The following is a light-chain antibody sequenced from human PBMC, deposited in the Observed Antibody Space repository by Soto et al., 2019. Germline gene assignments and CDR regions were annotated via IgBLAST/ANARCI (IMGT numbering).Light chain of an antibody. CDR2: DAS. Sequence: DIQMTQSPSTLSASVGDRVTITCRASQSISYWLAWFQQKPGKAPKVLIYDASSLESGVPSRFSGSGSGTEFTLTISSLQPDDFATYYCQQYKSYWTFGQGTRWIS. CDR1: QSISYW. V-gene: IGKV1-5*01. J-gene: IGKJ1*01. CDR3: QQYKSYWT.